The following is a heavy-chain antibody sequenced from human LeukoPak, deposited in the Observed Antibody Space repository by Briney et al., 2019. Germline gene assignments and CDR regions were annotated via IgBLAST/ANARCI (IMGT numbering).Heavy chain of an antibody. CDR1: GGSISSGGYY. Sequence: PSETLSLTRTVSGGSISSGGYYWGWIRQPPGKGLEWIGSIYYSGSTYYNPSLKSRVTMSVDTSKNQFSLKLSSVTAADTAVYYCARHAGGIAAAGTRPFDYWGQGTLVTVSS. J-gene: IGHJ4*02. CDR3: ARHAGGIAAAGTRPFDY. D-gene: IGHD6-13*01. V-gene: IGHV4-39*01. CDR2: IYYSGST.